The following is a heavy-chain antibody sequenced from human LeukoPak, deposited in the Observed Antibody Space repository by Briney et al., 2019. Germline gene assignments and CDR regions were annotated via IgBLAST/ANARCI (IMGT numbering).Heavy chain of an antibody. CDR2: IYYNGST. Sequence: PSETLSLTCTVSGGSISSGDYYWSWICQPPGKGLEWIGYIYYNGSTYYNPSLKSRVTISVDTSKNQFSLKLSSVTAADTAVYYCARTSLGGAWFDPWGQGTLVTVSS. D-gene: IGHD3-10*01. CDR1: GGSISSGDYY. CDR3: ARTSLGGAWFDP. V-gene: IGHV4-30-4*08. J-gene: IGHJ5*02.